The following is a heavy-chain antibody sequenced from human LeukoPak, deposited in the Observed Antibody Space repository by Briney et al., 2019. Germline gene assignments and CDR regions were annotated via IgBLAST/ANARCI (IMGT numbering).Heavy chain of an antibody. CDR2: IYIGGST. J-gene: IGHJ4*02. Sequence: GGSLRLSCAASGFTVSSNFMSWVRQAPGKGLEWVSVIYIGGSTYYADPVKGRFTISRDNSKNTLYLQMNSLRAEDTAVYYCAKGSDTALSTTLDYWGQGTLVTVSS. CDR1: GFTVSSNF. D-gene: IGHD5-18*01. CDR3: AKGSDTALSTTLDY. V-gene: IGHV3-66*01.